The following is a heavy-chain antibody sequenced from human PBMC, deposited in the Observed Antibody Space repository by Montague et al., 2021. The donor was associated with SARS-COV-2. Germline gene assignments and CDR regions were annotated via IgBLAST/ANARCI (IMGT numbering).Heavy chain of an antibody. V-gene: IGHV4-34*01. CDR2: INDSGGT. CDR1: GGSFSGYN. CDR3: ARGVPGY. J-gene: IGHJ4*02. D-gene: IGHD4/OR15-4a*01. Sequence: SETLSLTCAVYGGSFSGYNWGWVRQSPGEGLEWIGQINDSGGTKYNPSLKSRVTISLDTSKNQFSLKLSSVTAADTAVYYCARGVPGYWGQGTLVTVSS.